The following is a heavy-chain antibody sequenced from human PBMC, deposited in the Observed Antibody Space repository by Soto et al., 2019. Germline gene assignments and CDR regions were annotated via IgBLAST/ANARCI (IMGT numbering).Heavy chain of an antibody. Sequence: QVQLVEFGGGVVQPGRSLRLSCAASGFTFSSYGMHWVRQAPGKGLEWVAVIWYDGNNKYYADSVKGRFTISRDNSKNSLYLQRNSRRAEDTAVYYCARGHGYNYGRVDYWGQGTLVTGSS. CDR3: ARGHGYNYGRVDY. CDR1: GFTFSSYG. J-gene: IGHJ4*02. CDR2: IWYDGNNK. D-gene: IGHD5-18*01. V-gene: IGHV3-33*01.